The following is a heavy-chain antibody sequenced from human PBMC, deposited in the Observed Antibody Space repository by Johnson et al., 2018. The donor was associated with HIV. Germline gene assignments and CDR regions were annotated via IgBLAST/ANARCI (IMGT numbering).Heavy chain of an antibody. CDR1: GLTFTNAW. CDR2: IKRKTDGGTT. Sequence: VQLVESGGGVVQPGGSLRLSCAASGLTFTNAWMNWVRQAPGKGLEWAGRIKRKTDGGTTDYAAPVKGRFTIPRDDSKTTLYLRMDSLGAEDTAMYYCGREKRWVLMITFGGPHAFDIWGQGTMVTVSS. D-gene: IGHD3-16*01. J-gene: IGHJ3*02. V-gene: IGHV3-15*05. CDR3: GREKRWVLMITFGGPHAFDI.